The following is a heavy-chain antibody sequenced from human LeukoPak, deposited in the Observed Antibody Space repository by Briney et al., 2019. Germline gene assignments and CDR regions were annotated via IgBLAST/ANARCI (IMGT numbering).Heavy chain of an antibody. CDR2: ISAYNGNT. CDR3: ARLEEYPVAGPSDY. Sequence: GASVKVSCKASGYTFTSYGISWVRQAPGQGLEWMGWISAYNGNTNYAQKLQGRVTMTTDTSTSTAYMELRSLRSDDTAVYYCARLEEYPVAGPSDYWGQGTLVTVSS. V-gene: IGHV1-18*01. CDR1: GYTFTSYG. J-gene: IGHJ4*02. D-gene: IGHD6-19*01.